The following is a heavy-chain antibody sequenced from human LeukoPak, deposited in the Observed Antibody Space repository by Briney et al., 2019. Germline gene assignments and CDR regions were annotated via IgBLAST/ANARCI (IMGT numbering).Heavy chain of an antibody. CDR1: GGSFSGYY. J-gene: IGHJ4*02. Sequence: SSETLSLTCAVYGGSFSGYYWSWIRQPPGEGLEWIGEINHSGSTNYNPSLKSRVTISVDTSKNQFSLKLSSVTAADTAVYYCARVPTVTFFDYWGQGTLVTVSS. D-gene: IGHD4-17*01. V-gene: IGHV4-34*01. CDR3: ARVPTVTFFDY. CDR2: INHSGST.